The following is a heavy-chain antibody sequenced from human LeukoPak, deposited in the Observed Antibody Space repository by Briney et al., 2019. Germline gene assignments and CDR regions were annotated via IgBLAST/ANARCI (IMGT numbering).Heavy chain of an antibody. D-gene: IGHD3-22*01. CDR1: GFTFDDYA. CDR2: ISWNSGSI. Sequence: GGSLRLSCAASGFTFDDYAMHWVRQAPGKGLEWVSGISWNSGSIGYADSVKGRFTISRDNAKNSLYLQMNSLRAEDTAVYYCARDPDYYDSSGYYKPDYWGQGTLVTVSS. V-gene: IGHV3-9*01. CDR3: ARDPDYYDSSGYYKPDY. J-gene: IGHJ4*02.